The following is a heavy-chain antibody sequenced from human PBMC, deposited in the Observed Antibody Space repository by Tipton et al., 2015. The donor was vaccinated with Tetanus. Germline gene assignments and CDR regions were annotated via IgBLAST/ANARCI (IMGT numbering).Heavy chain of an antibody. CDR3: ARSGVRGVWFGEEL. J-gene: IGHJ4*02. CDR1: GGSFSGYY. Sequence: TLSLTCAVYGGSFSGYYWSWIRQPPGKGLEWIGEINHSGSTNYNPSLKSRVTISVDTSKNQFSLKLSSVTAADTAVYYCARSGVRGVWFGEELWGQGTLVTVSS. CDR2: INHSGST. D-gene: IGHD3-10*01. V-gene: IGHV4-34*01.